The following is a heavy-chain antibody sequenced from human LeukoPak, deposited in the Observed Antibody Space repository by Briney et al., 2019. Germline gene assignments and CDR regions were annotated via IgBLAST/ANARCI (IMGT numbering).Heavy chain of an antibody. CDR1: GFTFSSYS. CDR3: ARDLEGDYYDSSGSYGD. V-gene: IGHV3-21*01. D-gene: IGHD3-22*01. J-gene: IGHJ4*02. CDR2: ISSSSSYI. Sequence: GGSLRLSCAASGFTFSSYSMNWVRQAPGKGLEWVSSISSSSSYIYYADSVKGRFTISRDNAKNSLYLQMNSLRAEDTAVYYCARDLEGDYYDSSGSYGDWGQGTLVTVSS.